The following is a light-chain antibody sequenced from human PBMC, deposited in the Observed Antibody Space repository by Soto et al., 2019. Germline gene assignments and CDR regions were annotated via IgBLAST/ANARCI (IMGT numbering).Light chain of an antibody. CDR1: GSDIGGNT. CDR3: ATWDDRLDGPV. Sequence: QSVLTQPPSATGTPGQRVTVSCSGRGSDIGGNTVSWYQQVPGTAPRLLIHSNDQRPSGVPDRFSCSKSGTSASLAISGLQSEDEADYYCATWDDRLDGPVFGGGTKLTVL. J-gene: IGLJ3*02. V-gene: IGLV1-44*01. CDR2: SND.